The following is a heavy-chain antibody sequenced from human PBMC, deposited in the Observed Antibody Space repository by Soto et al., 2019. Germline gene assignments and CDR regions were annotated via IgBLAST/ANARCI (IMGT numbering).Heavy chain of an antibody. CDR3: ARGWGGYFQH. CDR1: GGSISSYY. V-gene: IGHV4-59*01. J-gene: IGHJ1*01. Sequence: QVQLQESGPGLVKPSETLSLTCTVSGGSISSYYWSCIRQPPGKGLEWIGYIYYSGSTNYNPSLKSRVTISVVTSKNQFSLKLSSVTAADTAAYYCARGWGGYFQHWGQGTLVTVSS. CDR2: IYYSGST. D-gene: IGHD7-27*01.